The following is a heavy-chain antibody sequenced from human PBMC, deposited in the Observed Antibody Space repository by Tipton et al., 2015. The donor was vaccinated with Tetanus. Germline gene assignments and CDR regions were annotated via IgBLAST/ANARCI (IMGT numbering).Heavy chain of an antibody. V-gene: IGHV4-61*01. Sequence: LRLSCTVSGGSVNDGRFYWTWIRQPPGKALEWVAHIYYSGSATYNPSVASRATVSIDMSKNQFSLRLTSATAADTAVYFCAGVTAQRTELYFDHWGQGTLVTVSS. CDR3: AGVTAQRTELYFDH. CDR1: GGSVNDGRFY. D-gene: IGHD6-13*01. CDR2: IYYSGSA. J-gene: IGHJ4*02.